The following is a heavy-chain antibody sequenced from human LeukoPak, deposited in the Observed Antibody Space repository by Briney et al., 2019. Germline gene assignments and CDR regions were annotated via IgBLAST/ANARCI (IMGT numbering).Heavy chain of an antibody. CDR3: ARAQIQLWSFDY. Sequence: SETLSLTCAVYGGSFSGYYWSWIRQPPGKGLEWIGEINHSGSTNYNPSLKSRVTISVDTSKNQFSLKLSSVTAADTAVYYCARAQIQLWSFDYWGQGTLVTVSS. CDR1: GGSFSGYY. V-gene: IGHV4-34*01. J-gene: IGHJ4*02. D-gene: IGHD5-18*01. CDR2: INHSGST.